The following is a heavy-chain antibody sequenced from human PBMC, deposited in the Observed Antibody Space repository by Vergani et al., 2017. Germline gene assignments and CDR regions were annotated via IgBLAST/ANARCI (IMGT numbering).Heavy chain of an antibody. CDR2: IYYSGST. V-gene: IGHV4-39*07. CDR1: GGSISSSSYY. J-gene: IGHJ5*02. Sequence: QLQLPESGPGLVKPSETLSLTCTVSGGSISSSSYYWGWIRQPPGKGLEWIGSIYYSGSTYYNPSLKSRVTISVDTSKNQFALKLSSVTAADTAVYYCARGLGGLPTPFDPWGQGTLVTVSS. CDR3: ARGLGGLPTPFDP. D-gene: IGHD3-16*01.